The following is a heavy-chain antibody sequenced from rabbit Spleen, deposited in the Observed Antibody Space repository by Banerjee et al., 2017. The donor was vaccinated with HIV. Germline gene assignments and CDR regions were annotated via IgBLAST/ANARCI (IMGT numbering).Heavy chain of an antibody. CDR2: IEPIFGNT. D-gene: IGHD2-1*01. Sequence: QEQLVESGGGLVQPGGSLKLSCKASGFDFSSYGVSWVRQAPGKGLEWIGYIEPIFGNTYYANWVNGRFTISSHNAQNTLYLQLNSLTVADTATYFCVRDLGYDDYSEKGYFNLWGQGTLVTVS. V-gene: IGHV1S47*01. CDR1: GFDFSSYG. CDR3: VRDLGYDDYSEKGYFNL. J-gene: IGHJ4*01.